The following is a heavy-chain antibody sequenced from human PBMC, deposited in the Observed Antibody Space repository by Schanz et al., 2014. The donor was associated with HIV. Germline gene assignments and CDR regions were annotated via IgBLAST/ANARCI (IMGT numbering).Heavy chain of an antibody. CDR3: ARDYHWNWFDP. Sequence: VQLVESGGGLVKPGRSLKLSCAASGFSFDNYGMHWVRQAPGKGLEWVAVISYDGRNKYFADSVKGRFTMSRDNSKNTLYLQMTSLRAEDTAVYYCARDYHWNWFDPWGQGTLVTVSS. J-gene: IGHJ5*02. CDR2: ISYDGRNK. CDR1: GFSFDNYG. D-gene: IGHD1-20*01. V-gene: IGHV3-30*03.